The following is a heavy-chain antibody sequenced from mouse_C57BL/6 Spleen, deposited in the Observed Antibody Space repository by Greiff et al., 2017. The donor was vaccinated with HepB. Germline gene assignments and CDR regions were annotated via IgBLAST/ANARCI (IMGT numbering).Heavy chain of an antibody. CDR2: IDPETGGT. J-gene: IGHJ2*01. CDR1: GYTFTDYE. CDR3: TRGVYFDC. V-gene: IGHV1-15*01. Sequence: QVQLQQSGAELVRPGASVTLSCKASGYTFTDYEMHWVKQTPVHGLEWIGAIDPETGGTAYNQKYKGKAILTADKSSSTAYIELRSLASEDTAVYYCTRGVYFDCWGQGTTLTVSA.